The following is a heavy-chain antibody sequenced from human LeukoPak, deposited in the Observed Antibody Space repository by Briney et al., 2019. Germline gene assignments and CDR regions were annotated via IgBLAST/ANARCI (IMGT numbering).Heavy chain of an antibody. CDR1: GGSFSGYY. V-gene: IGHV4-34*01. D-gene: IGHD3-10*01. CDR3: ARGRGGYYGSGRRRWFDP. CDR2: INHSGST. J-gene: IGHJ5*02. Sequence: PSETLSLTCAVYGGSFSGYYWSWIRQPPGKGLEWIGEINHSGSTNYNPSLKSRVTISVDTSKNQFSLKLSSVTAADTAVYYCARGRGGYYGSGRRRWFDPWGQGTLVTVSS.